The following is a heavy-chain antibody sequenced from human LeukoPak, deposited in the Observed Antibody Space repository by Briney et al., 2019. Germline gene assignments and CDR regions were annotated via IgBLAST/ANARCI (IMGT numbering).Heavy chain of an antibody. CDR1: GYTFTSYD. Sequence: VASAKVSCKASGYTFTSYDINWVRQATGQGLEWMGWMNPNSGNTGYAQKFQGRVTITRNTSISTAYMELSSLRSEDTAVYYCARTPSGYCSSTSCRTFQHWGQGTLATVSS. CDR3: ARTPSGYCSSTSCRTFQH. CDR2: MNPNSGNT. D-gene: IGHD2-2*01. V-gene: IGHV1-8*03. J-gene: IGHJ1*01.